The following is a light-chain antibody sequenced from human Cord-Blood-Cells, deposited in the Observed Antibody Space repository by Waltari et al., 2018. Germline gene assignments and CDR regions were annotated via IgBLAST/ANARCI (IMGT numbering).Light chain of an antibody. CDR2: GAS. CDR3: QQYGSSPWT. V-gene: IGKV3-20*01. J-gene: IGKJ1*01. Sequence: EIVLTQSPGTLSLSPGERATLSCRASQSVSSSYLDWYQQKPGQAPRLLIYGASSRATCIPDRFSGSGSGTDFTLTISRLEPEDFAVYYCQQYGSSPWTFGQGTKVEIK. CDR1: QSVSSSY.